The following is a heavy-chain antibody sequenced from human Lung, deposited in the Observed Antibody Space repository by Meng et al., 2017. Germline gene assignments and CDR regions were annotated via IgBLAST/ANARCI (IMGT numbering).Heavy chain of an antibody. J-gene: IGHJ4*02. Sequence: QVQLQQWGARLLKASETLSLTCVVSGGSFSDYYWSWIRQPPGKGLEWIGEINHSGSTNYNPSLESRATISVDTSQNNLSLKLSSVTAADSAVYYCARGPTTMAHDFDYWGQGTLVTVSS. CDR2: INHSGST. CDR1: GGSFSDYY. CDR3: ARGPTTMAHDFDY. D-gene: IGHD4-11*01. V-gene: IGHV4-34*01.